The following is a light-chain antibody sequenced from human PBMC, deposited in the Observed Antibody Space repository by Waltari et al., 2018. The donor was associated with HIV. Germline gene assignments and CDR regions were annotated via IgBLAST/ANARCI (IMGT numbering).Light chain of an antibody. CDR3: QTWGTGIRV. J-gene: IGLJ3*02. Sequence: QVVLTRSPSASASLGASVKLTCTLTNRPNTYALAWPQQQPEKGPRYLMRLHADGRHTKGDEIPDRFSGSSSGAERYLTISSLQSEDEADYYCQTWGTGIRVFGGGTKLTVL. CDR1: NRPNTYA. CDR2: LHADGRH. V-gene: IGLV4-69*01.